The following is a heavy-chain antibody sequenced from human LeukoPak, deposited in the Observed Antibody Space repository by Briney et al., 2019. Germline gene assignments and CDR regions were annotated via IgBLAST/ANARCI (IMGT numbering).Heavy chain of an antibody. CDR1: RDSASINN. Sequence: GGSLRLSCVASRDSASINNMRVVCQAPGKGLEWVSSISSSSSYIYYADSVKGRFTISRDNAKNSLYLQTNSLRAEYTAVYYCVYDCHRAESSRECYFDYWGQGTLVPVSS. V-gene: IGHV3-21*01. J-gene: IGHJ4*02. CDR2: ISSSSSYI. CDR3: VYDCHRAESSRECYFDY. D-gene: IGHD3-16*01.